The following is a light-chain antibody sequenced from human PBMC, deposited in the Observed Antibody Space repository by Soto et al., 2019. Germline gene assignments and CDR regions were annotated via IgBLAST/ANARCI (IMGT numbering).Light chain of an antibody. CDR2: DAS. CDR3: QQYSGYPIFT. Sequence: DIQMTQSPSTLSASVGDRVTITCRASQSISTWLAWYQLRPGKAPKLLIYDASTLESGVPSRFSGSGSGTEFTLTISSLQPDAFATYYCQQYSGYPIFTFGPGTKVDIK. J-gene: IGKJ3*01. CDR1: QSISTW. V-gene: IGKV1-5*01.